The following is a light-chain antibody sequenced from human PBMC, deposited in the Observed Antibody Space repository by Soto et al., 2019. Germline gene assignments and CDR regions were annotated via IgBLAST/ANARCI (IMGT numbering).Light chain of an antibody. Sequence: IVLTQSTVTLSLSPGDRATLSCRASQSVTRNSLAWFQQIPGQAPRLLIYGASNRATGIPDRFSGSGSGSDFTLTISRLEPEDFAVYYCQQYTGLPRTFGQGTKVDIK. CDR3: QQYTGLPRT. V-gene: IGKV3-20*01. J-gene: IGKJ1*01. CDR2: GAS. CDR1: QSVTRNS.